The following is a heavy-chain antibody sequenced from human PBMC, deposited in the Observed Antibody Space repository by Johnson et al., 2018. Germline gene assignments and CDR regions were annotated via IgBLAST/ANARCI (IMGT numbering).Heavy chain of an antibody. V-gene: IGHV3-7*03. CDR1: GFTFSSYW. CDR3: ARLVWGGDVDALPRRDAFDI. D-gene: IGHD2-21*02. J-gene: IGHJ3*02. CDR2: IKQDGSEK. Sequence: EVQLLETGGGLVQPGGSLRLSCAASGFTFSSYWMSWVRQAPGKGLEWVANIKQDGSEKYYVDSVKGRFTISKDNAKNSLYLQMNSLRAEDTAVYYCARLVWGGDVDALPRRDAFDIWGQGTMVTVSS.